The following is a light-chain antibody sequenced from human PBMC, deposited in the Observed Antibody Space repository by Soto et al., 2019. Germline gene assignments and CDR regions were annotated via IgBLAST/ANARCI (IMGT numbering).Light chain of an antibody. CDR2: LGS. Sequence: DIVMTQSPFSLAVTPGESASISCRSSQSLLHRNGKNYLDWYLQKPGQSPQLLTYLGSSRASGDPDRVSGSGSVTEFTLKIGRVEDEDVGIYYCMQGLQSTITFGQGTRLEIK. V-gene: IGKV2-28*01. J-gene: IGKJ5*01. CDR3: MQGLQSTIT. CDR1: QSLLHRNGKNY.